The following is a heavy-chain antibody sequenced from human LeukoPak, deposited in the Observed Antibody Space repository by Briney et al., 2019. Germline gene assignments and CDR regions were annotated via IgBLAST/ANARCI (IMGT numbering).Heavy chain of an antibody. Sequence: GGSLRLSCAASGFTFSSYYMAWFRQAPGKGLEWVAKIKQDGSEKYYVDSVKGRFTISRDNAKDSLYLQMNSLRAEDTAVYYCAREYSSSSLDYWGQGTLVTVSS. D-gene: IGHD6-6*01. CDR2: IKQDGSEK. V-gene: IGHV3-7*01. CDR1: GFTFSSYY. CDR3: AREYSSSSLDY. J-gene: IGHJ4*02.